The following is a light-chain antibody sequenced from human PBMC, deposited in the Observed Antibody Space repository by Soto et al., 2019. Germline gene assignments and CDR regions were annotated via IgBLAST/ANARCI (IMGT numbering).Light chain of an antibody. CDR1: QNLISEY. CDR2: GAS. Sequence: SVLTQSPGTLSLSPGQRATLSCRASQNLISEYLAWYQQKHGQPPRLLIYGASLRATGIPDRFSGSGSGTDFSLNISTVEPEDSAVYYCQRYGRSPTWTFGQGTKVDIK. V-gene: IGKV3-20*01. J-gene: IGKJ1*01. CDR3: QRYGRSPTWT.